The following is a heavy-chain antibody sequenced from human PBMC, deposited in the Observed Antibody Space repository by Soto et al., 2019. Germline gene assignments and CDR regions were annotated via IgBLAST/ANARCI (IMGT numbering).Heavy chain of an antibody. D-gene: IGHD3-3*01. CDR3: ARDIIFDFWSGRLDAFDI. V-gene: IGHV3-48*01. CDR1: GFTFSSYS. Sequence: PGGSLRLSCAASGFTFSSYSMNWVRRAPGKGLEWVSYISSSSSTIYYADTVKGRFTISRDNAKNSLYLQMNSLRAEDTAVYYCARDIIFDFWSGRLDAFDIWGQGTMVTVSS. CDR2: ISSSSSTI. J-gene: IGHJ3*02.